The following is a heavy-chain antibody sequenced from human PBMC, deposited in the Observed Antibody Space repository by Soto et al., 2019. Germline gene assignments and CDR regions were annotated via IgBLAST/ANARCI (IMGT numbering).Heavy chain of an antibody. V-gene: IGHV3-23*01. Sequence: EVQLLESGGGLVQPGGSLRLSCAAAGFTFSSYAMSWVRQAPGKVLEWVSVIRSSGDRTYYADSVKGRFTISRDNSKNTLYMPMNSLRAEDTAVYYCATQPGPGTPYYYAMDVWGQGTTVTVSS. CDR1: GFTFSSYA. CDR2: IRSSGDRT. D-gene: IGHD1-1*01. J-gene: IGHJ6*02. CDR3: ATQPGPGTPYYYAMDV.